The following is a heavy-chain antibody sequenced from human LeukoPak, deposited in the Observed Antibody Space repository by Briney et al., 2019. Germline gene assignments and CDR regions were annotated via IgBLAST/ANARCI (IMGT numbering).Heavy chain of an antibody. V-gene: IGHV1-2*04. Sequence: ASVKVSCKASGYTFTGYYMHWVRQAPGQGLEWMGWINPNSGGTNYAQKFQGWVTMTRDTSISTAYMELSRLRSDDTAVYYCARAYSSSWDSPIDYWGQGTLVTVSS. CDR3: ARAYSSSWDSPIDY. CDR2: INPNSGGT. J-gene: IGHJ4*02. D-gene: IGHD6-13*01. CDR1: GYTFTGYY.